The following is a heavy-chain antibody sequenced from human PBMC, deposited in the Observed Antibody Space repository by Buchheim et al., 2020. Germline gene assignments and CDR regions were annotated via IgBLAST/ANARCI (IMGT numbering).Heavy chain of an antibody. Sequence: EVHLVESGGGLVQPGGSLRLSCAVSGLTFRSYEMNWVRQAPGKGLEWLSYISSSGGTTHYADSVKGRFTISRDNARNSLYLQMNSLRAEDTAVYDCARDQLGSDLPFDYWGQGT. V-gene: IGHV3-48*03. J-gene: IGHJ4*02. CDR2: ISSSGGTT. CDR1: GLTFRSYE. CDR3: ARDQLGSDLPFDY. D-gene: IGHD7-27*01.